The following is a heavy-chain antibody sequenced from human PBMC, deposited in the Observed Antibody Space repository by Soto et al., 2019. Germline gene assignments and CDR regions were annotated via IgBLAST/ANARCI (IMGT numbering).Heavy chain of an antibody. D-gene: IGHD5-12*01. CDR2: IKPSDIT. V-gene: IGHV3-23*01. CDR3: AKSPRGDGYAVWYFDL. Sequence: VQVLESGGGLVQPGGSLRLSCAASGFTFSTYALTWVRLAPGRGLEWVSSIKPSDITYYPDSVKGRFTVSRDNSKNTLYLQMNSLRAEDTAIYYCAKSPRGDGYAVWYFDLWGRGTLVTVSS. J-gene: IGHJ2*01. CDR1: GFTFSTYA.